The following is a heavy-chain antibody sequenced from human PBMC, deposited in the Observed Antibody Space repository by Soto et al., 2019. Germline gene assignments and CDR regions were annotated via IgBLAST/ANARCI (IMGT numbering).Heavy chain of an antibody. V-gene: IGHV5-51*01. CDR3: ARLRCSSTSCYRELLWFGELLSPGPFDY. Sequence: GESLKIAGTSSGYSFTRYWIGWVRQMPGKGLEWMGIIYPGDSDTRYSPSFQGQVTISADKSISTAYLQWSSLKASDTAMYYCARLRCSSTSCYRELLWFGELLSPGPFDYWGQGTLVTVSS. J-gene: IGHJ4*02. CDR1: GYSFTRYW. CDR2: IYPGDSDT. D-gene: IGHD3-10*01.